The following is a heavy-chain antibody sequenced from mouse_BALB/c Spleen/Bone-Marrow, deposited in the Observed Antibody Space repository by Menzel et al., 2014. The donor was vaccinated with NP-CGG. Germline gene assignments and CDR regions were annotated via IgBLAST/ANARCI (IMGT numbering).Heavy chain of an antibody. CDR1: GFSLTSYG. J-gene: IGHJ4*01. CDR3: ARGSYYEGAMDY. Sequence: VQLQQSGPGLVAPSQSLSITCTVSGFSLTSYGVHWVRQPPGKVLEWLGVIWAGGSTNYNSALMSRLSISKDNSKSQVFLKMNSLQADDTAMYYCARGSYYEGAMDYWGQGTSVTVSS. V-gene: IGHV2-9*02. CDR2: IWAGGST. D-gene: IGHD1-1*01.